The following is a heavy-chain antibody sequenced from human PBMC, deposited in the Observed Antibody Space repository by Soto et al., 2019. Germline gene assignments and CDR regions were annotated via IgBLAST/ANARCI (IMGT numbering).Heavy chain of an antibody. CDR3: ARTKQQLVPYFDY. CDR1: GYTFTSYA. CDR2: INAGNGNT. D-gene: IGHD6-13*01. J-gene: IGHJ4*02. Sequence: GASVKVSCKASGYTFTSYAMHWVRRAPGQRLEWMGWINAGNGNTKYSQKFQGRVTITRDTSASTAYMELSSLRSEDTAVYYCARTKQQLVPYFDYWGQGTLVTVSS. V-gene: IGHV1-3*01.